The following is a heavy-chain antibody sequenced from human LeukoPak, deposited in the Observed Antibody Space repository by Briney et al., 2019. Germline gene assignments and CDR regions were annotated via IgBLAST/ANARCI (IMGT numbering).Heavy chain of an antibody. CDR3: SRVQDYYDSSGCAGY. CDR1: GYTFTSYY. D-gene: IGHD3-22*01. V-gene: IGHV1-46*01. Sequence: GASVKVSCKASGYTFTSYYMHWVRQAPGQGLEWMGIINPSGGSTSYAQKFQGRVTMTRATSTSTVYMELSSLRSEDTAVYYFSRVQDYYDSSGCAGYWGQGTLVTVSS. J-gene: IGHJ4*02. CDR2: INPSGGST.